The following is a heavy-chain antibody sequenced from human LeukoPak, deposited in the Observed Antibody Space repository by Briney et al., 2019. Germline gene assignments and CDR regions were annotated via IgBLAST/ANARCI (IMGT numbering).Heavy chain of an antibody. V-gene: IGHV3-23*01. D-gene: IGHD3-10*01. CDR3: AKDRGGGTFDY. CDR1: GLIFSNYD. J-gene: IGHJ4*02. CDR2: ISGSGGST. Sequence: GGSLRLSCAASGLIFSNYDMHWVRQAPGKGLEWVSAISGSGGSTYYADSVKGRFTISRDNSKNTLYLQMNSLRAEDTAVYYCAKDRGGGTFDYWGQGTLVTVSS.